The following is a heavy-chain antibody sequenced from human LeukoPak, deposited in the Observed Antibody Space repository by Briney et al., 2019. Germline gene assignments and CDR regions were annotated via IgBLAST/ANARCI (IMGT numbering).Heavy chain of an antibody. Sequence: SETLSLTCTVSGGSISSYYWSWIRQPPGKGLEWIGYIYYSGSTNYNPSLKSRVTISVDTSKNQFSLKLSSVTAADTAVYYCAREKPSSSWYSVFDYWGQGTLVTVSS. CDR2: IYYSGST. CDR3: AREKPSSSWYSVFDY. J-gene: IGHJ4*02. D-gene: IGHD6-13*01. V-gene: IGHV4-59*01. CDR1: GGSISSYY.